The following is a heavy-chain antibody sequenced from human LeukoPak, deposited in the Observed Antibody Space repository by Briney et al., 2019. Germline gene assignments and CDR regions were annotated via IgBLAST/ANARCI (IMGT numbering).Heavy chain of an antibody. CDR1: GGSISSYY. CDR3: ARVRDYYGSGSYYGPYYYYGMDV. D-gene: IGHD3-10*01. V-gene: IGHV4-4*07. Sequence: SETLSLTCAVSGGSISSYYWSWIRQPAGEGLEWIGRIYTSGSTNYNPSLKSRVTMSVDTSKNQFSLKLSSVTAADTAVYYCARVRDYYGSGSYYGPYYYYGMDVWGQGTTVTVSS. CDR2: IYTSGST. J-gene: IGHJ6*02.